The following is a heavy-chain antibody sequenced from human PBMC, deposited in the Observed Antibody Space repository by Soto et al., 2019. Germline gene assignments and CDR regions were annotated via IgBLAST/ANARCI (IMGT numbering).Heavy chain of an antibody. CDR2: IYYSGST. Sequence: QVQLQESGPGLVKPSQTLSLTCTVSGGSISSGGYYWSWIRQHPGKGLEWIGYIYYSGSTYYNPSLKSRVTIPVDTSKNQFSLKLSSVTAADTAVYYCASINWGDFWSGYYIRYWGQGTLVTVSS. V-gene: IGHV4-31*03. D-gene: IGHD3-3*01. CDR1: GGSISSGGYY. J-gene: IGHJ4*02. CDR3: ASINWGDFWSGYYIRY.